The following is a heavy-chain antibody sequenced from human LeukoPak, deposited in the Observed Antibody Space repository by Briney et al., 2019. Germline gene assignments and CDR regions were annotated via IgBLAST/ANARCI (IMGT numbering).Heavy chain of an antibody. CDR3: ARDRYDFWSGYYPYYYYGMDV. D-gene: IGHD3-3*01. V-gene: IGHV1-18*01. J-gene: IGHJ6*02. Sequence: GASVKVSCKASGYTFTSYGISWVRQAPGQGLEWMGWISAYNGNTNYAQKLQGRVTMTTDTSTSTAYMELRSLRSDDTAVYYCARDRYDFWSGYYPYYYYGMDVWAKGPRSPSP. CDR2: ISAYNGNT. CDR1: GYTFTSYG.